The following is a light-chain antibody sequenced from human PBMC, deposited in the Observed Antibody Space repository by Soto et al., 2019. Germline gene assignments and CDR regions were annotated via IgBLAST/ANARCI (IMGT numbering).Light chain of an antibody. CDR3: SSFTNTDTLV. CDR1: SSDVGFYNY. CDR2: EVR. Sequence: QSALTQPASVSGSPGQSITISCTGTSSDVGFYNYVSWYQQHPGKAPKLMIYEVRNRPSGVSNRFSGSKSGNTASLTISGLQAEDEADYHCSSFTNTDTLVFGTGTKLTVL. V-gene: IGLV2-14*01. J-gene: IGLJ1*01.